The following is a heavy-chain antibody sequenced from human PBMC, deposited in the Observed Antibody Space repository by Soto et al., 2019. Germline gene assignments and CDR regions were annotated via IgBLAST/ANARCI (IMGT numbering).Heavy chain of an antibody. Sequence: EVQLVESGGGLVQPGGSLRLSCAASGFTFSSYWMSWVRQAPGKGLEWVANIKQDGSEKYYVDSVKGRFTISRDNAKNSLYLQMNSLRAEDTAVYYCARLTIPPYCSGGSCYWFDDYYYYYYMDVWGKGTTVTVSS. CDR3: ARLTIPPYCSGGSCYWFDDYYYYYYMDV. J-gene: IGHJ6*03. CDR2: IKQDGSEK. CDR1: GFTFSSYW. D-gene: IGHD2-15*01. V-gene: IGHV3-7*01.